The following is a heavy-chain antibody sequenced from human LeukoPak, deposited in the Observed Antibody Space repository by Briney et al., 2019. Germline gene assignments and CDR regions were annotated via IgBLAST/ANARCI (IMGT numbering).Heavy chain of an antibody. V-gene: IGHV4-59*01. J-gene: IGHJ6*03. CDR3: ARGLTSGYYGHYYMDV. Sequence: SETLSLTCTVSGGSISSYYWSWVRQPPGKGLEWIGFIYYSGSTNYNPSLKSRVIISLDTSKNQFSLKLSSVTAADTAVYYCARGLTSGYYGHYYMDVWGKGTTVTVSS. D-gene: IGHD3-22*01. CDR2: IYYSGST. CDR1: GGSISSYY.